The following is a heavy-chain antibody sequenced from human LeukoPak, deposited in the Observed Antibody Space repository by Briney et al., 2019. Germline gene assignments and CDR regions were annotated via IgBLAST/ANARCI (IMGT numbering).Heavy chain of an antibody. CDR1: GYTFTGYY. CDR3: ARYKSRRYSYAY. Sequence: ASVKVSCKASGYTFTGYYIHWMRQAPGQGLEWMGWMNPNRGNTGYAHKFHGRVTITRNTSISTAYMELSGLRSEDTAVYYCARYKSRRYSYAYWGQGTLVTVSS. V-gene: IGHV1-8*03. CDR2: MNPNRGNT. D-gene: IGHD5-18*01. J-gene: IGHJ4*02.